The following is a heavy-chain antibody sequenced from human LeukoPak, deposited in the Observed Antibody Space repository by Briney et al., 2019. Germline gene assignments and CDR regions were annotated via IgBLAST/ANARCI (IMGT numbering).Heavy chain of an antibody. CDR2: ISGTSTYI. D-gene: IGHD2-8*01. CDR1: GFTFSNYR. V-gene: IGHV3-21*01. CDR3: ARMILMQGFDY. Sequence: PGGSLRLSCVASGFTFSNYRMNWVRQAPGKGLEWVSSISGTSTYIYYADSVKGRFTISKDNTKNSLYLQMNSLRAEDTAVYYCARMILMQGFDYWGQGTLVTVSS. J-gene: IGHJ4*02.